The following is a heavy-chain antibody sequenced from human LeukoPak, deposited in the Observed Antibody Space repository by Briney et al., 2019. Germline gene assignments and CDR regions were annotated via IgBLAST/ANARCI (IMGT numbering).Heavy chain of an antibody. CDR3: ARAPGRDGYNYYFDY. Sequence: PETLSLTCTVSGGSISSYYWSWIRQPPGKGLEWIGYIYYSGSTNYNPSLKSRVTISVDTSKNQFSLKLSSVTAADTAVYYCARAPGRDGYNYYFDYWGQGTLVTGAS. CDR1: GGSISSYY. D-gene: IGHD5-24*01. CDR2: IYYSGST. V-gene: IGHV4-59*01. J-gene: IGHJ4*02.